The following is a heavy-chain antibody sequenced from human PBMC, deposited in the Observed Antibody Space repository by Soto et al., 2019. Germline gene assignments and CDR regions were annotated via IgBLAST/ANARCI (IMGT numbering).Heavy chain of an antibody. CDR3: ARLVGQLLGGRNWFDP. D-gene: IGHD2-2*01. CDR1: GGSISSSSYY. CDR2: IYYSGST. J-gene: IGHJ5*02. Sequence: SETLSLTCTVSGGSISSSSYYWGWIRQPPGKGLEWIGSIYYSGSTYYNPSLKSRVTISVDTSKNQFSLKLSSVTAADTAVYYCARLVGQLLGGRNWFDPWGQGTLVTVS. V-gene: IGHV4-39*01.